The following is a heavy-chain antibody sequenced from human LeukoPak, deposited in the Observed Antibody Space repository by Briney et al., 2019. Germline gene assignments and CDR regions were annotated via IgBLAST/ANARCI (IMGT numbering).Heavy chain of an antibody. D-gene: IGHD3-10*01. J-gene: IGHJ3*02. V-gene: IGHV4-34*01. CDR3: ARESITMVRGVTYDAFDI. CDR2: INHSGST. CDR1: GGSFSGYY. Sequence: KPSETLSLTCAVYGGSFSGYYWSWIRQPPGKGLEWIGEINHSGSTNYNPSLKSRVTISVDTSKNQFSLKLSPVTAADTAVYYCARESITMVRGVTYDAFDIWGQGTMVTVSS.